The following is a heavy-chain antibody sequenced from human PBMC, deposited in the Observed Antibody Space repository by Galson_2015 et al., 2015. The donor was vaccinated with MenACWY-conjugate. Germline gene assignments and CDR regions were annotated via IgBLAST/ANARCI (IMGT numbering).Heavy chain of an antibody. CDR1: GGSISSYY. CDR3: ARDRVIYDSSGYSQTYGMDV. CDR2: IYYSGST. J-gene: IGHJ6*02. V-gene: IGHV4-59*01. D-gene: IGHD3-22*01. Sequence: ETLSLTCTISGGSISSYYWSWIRQPPGTGLEWIGYIYYSGSTNYNPSLKSRVTISVDTSKNQFSLKLSSVTAADTAVYYCARDRVIYDSSGYSQTYGMDVWGQGTTVTVSS.